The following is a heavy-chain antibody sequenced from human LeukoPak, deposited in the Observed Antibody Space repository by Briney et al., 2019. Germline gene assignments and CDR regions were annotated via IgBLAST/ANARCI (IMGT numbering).Heavy chain of an antibody. Sequence: GGSLRLPCAASGFTFSGYAMSWVRQAPGKGLEWFSAISGSGGSTYYADSVKGRFTISRDNSKNTLYLQMNSLRAEDTAVYYCAKVHHGSLIAVAGTDYWGQGTLVTVSS. D-gene: IGHD6-19*01. V-gene: IGHV3-23*01. J-gene: IGHJ4*02. CDR1: GFTFSGYA. CDR2: ISGSGGST. CDR3: AKVHHGSLIAVAGTDY.